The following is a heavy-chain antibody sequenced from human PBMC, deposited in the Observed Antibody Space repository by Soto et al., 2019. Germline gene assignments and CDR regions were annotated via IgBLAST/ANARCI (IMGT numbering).Heavy chain of an antibody. CDR3: AKVFRQGQLAYYYFDY. CDR2: ISGGSDST. CDR1: GFTFSSYV. J-gene: IGHJ4*02. D-gene: IGHD1-1*01. V-gene: IGHV3-23*01. Sequence: GGSLRLSCAASGFTFSSYVMSWVRQAPGRGLEWVSTISGGSDSTYYADSVKGRFTISRDNSKNTLYLQMNSLRAEDTAVYYCAKVFRQGQLAYYYFDYWGQGTLVTVSS.